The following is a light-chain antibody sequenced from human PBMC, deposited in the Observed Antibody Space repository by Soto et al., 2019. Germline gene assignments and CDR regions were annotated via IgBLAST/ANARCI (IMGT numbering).Light chain of an antibody. CDR1: QGINNY. J-gene: IGKJ4*01. CDR2: AAS. CDR3: QKYNSAPPT. Sequence: DIQMTQSPSSLSASVGDRVTMTCRASQGINNYLAWYQQRPGRVPKLLIYAASTLQSGVPSRFSGSGSGTDFTLTISSLQPEDVATYYCQKYNSAPPTFGGGTKVEIK. V-gene: IGKV1-27*01.